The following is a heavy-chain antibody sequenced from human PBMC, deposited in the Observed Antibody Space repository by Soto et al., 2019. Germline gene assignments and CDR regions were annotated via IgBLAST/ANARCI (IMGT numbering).Heavy chain of an antibody. CDR3: AKVRTTPFFVEGPGFDY. Sequence: GGSLRLSCAASGFTFSSYAMSWVCQAPGKGLEWVSAISGSGGSTYCADSVKGRFTISRDNSKNTLYLQINSWRAEDTALFFWAKVRTTPFFVEGPGFDYWGQGTLVTVSS. CDR2: ISGSGGST. CDR1: GFTFSSYA. V-gene: IGHV3-23*01. J-gene: IGHJ4*02. D-gene: IGHD4-17*01.